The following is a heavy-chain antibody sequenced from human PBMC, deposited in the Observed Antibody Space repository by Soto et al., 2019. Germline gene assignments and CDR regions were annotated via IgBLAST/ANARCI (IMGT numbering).Heavy chain of an antibody. CDR2: IYPGDSDT. CDR1: GYSFTSYW. J-gene: IGHJ6*02. Sequence: GESLKISCKGSGYSFTSYWIGWVRQMPGKGLEWMGIIYPGDSDTRYSPSFQGQVTISADKSISTAYLQWSSLKASDTAMYYCARHGHDYYGSGSYYNIPGYYYYGMDVWGQGTPVTVSS. D-gene: IGHD3-10*01. V-gene: IGHV5-51*01. CDR3: ARHGHDYYGSGSYYNIPGYYYYGMDV.